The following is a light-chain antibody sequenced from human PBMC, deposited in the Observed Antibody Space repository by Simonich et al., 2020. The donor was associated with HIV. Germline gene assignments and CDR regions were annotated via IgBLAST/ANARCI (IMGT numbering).Light chain of an antibody. V-gene: IGLV6-57*01. CDR1: SGSIASKY. CDR3: QSYDSSSVV. Sequence: NFMLTQPHSVSESPGKTVTISCTRSSGSIASKYVQWYQQRPGSSPTTVIYEDNQRPSGVPNRFSGSIDRSSNSASLTISGLKTEDEAVFYCQSYDSSSVVFGGGTKLTVL. J-gene: IGLJ2*01. CDR2: EDN.